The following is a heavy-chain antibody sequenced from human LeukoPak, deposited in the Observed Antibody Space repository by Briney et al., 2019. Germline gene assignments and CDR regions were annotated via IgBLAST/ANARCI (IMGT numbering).Heavy chain of an antibody. CDR2: IYYSGST. Sequence: PSETLSLTCTVSGGSISSYYWSWIRQPPGKGLEWIGYIYYSGSTNYNPSLKSRVTISVDTSKSQFSLKLSSVTAADTAVYYCARAFYGDYVWYFDLWGRGTLVTVSS. CDR3: ARAFYGDYVWYFDL. CDR1: GGSISSYY. V-gene: IGHV4-59*01. J-gene: IGHJ2*01. D-gene: IGHD4-17*01.